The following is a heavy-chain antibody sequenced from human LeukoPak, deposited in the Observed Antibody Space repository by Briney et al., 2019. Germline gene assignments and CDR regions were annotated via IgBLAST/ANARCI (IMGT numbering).Heavy chain of an antibody. CDR1: GYTFTSYA. D-gene: IGHD1-26*01. J-gene: IGHJ4*02. CDR3: ARDIGDTVGASDY. V-gene: IGHV1-18*01. CDR2: INPYNGNT. Sequence: GASVKVSCKASGYTFTSYAISWVRLAPGQGLEWMGWINPYNGNTNSVQKLQGRVTVTTDASTSTAYMELTSLRSDDAAVYYRARDIGDTVGASDYWGQGTLVTVSS.